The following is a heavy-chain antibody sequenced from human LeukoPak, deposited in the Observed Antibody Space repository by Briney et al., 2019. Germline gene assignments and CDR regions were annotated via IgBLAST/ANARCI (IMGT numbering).Heavy chain of an antibody. V-gene: IGHV4-4*07. CDR1: GGSISSYY. CDR3: ASSGWYILGYY. CDR2: LYTSGST. J-gene: IGHJ4*02. Sequence: SETLSLTCTVSGGSISSYYWSWIRQPAGKGLEWIGRLYTSGSTNYNPSLKSRVTMSVDSSKNQFSLKLSSVTAADTAVYYCASSGWYILGYYWGQGTLVTVSS. D-gene: IGHD6-19*01.